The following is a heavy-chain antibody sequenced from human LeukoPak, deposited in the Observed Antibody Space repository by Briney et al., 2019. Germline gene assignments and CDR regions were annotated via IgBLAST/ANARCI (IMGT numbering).Heavy chain of an antibody. J-gene: IGHJ4*02. CDR1: GYTFTSYG. CDR3: ARNSRFSLLWFGKLLDY. Sequence: GASLKVSCKASGYTFTSYGISWVRQAPGQGLEWMGWISAYNGNTNYAQKLQGRVTMTTDTSTSTAYMELRSLRSDDTAVYYCARNSRFSLLWFGKLLDYWGQGTLVTVSS. CDR2: ISAYNGNT. V-gene: IGHV1-18*04. D-gene: IGHD3-10*01.